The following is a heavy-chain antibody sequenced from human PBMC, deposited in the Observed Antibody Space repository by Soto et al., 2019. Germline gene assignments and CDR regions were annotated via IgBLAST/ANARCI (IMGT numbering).Heavy chain of an antibody. Sequence: EVQLLQSGGGSVQPGGSLRLSCAASGFTFSRDPMSWVRQTPEKGLEWVSGISPSGAATYFADAVKGRFSISRDNSKSTLYLQRNNLRAEDTAVYYCAKEVDVGSTMIDYWGQGTLVTVSS. V-gene: IGHV3-23*01. D-gene: IGHD3-22*01. J-gene: IGHJ4*02. CDR3: AKEVDVGSTMIDY. CDR1: GFTFSRDP. CDR2: ISPSGAAT.